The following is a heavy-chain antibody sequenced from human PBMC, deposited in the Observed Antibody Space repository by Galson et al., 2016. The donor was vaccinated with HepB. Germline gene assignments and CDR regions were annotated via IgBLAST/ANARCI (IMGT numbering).Heavy chain of an antibody. D-gene: IGHD3-10*01. V-gene: IGHV2-5*01. CDR2: IYWNDDK. Sequence: PALVKPTETLTLTCIFSGFSPSSSGVGVGWIRQSPGKALEWLALIYWNDDKRHSPSLKSRLTITKDTSKNQVVLTLTNMDPVDTATYYCAHRRTSADYGSGKDHYFDYWGQGTLVTVSS. CDR1: GFSPSSSGVG. CDR3: AHRRTSADYGSGKDHYFDY. J-gene: IGHJ4*02.